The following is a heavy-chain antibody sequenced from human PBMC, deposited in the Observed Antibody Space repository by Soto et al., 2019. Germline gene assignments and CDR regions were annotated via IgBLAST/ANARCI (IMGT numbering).Heavy chain of an antibody. CDR2: INAGNGNT. CDR1: GYTFTSYA. J-gene: IGHJ6*03. CDR3: AREGRIAARFDYYYYYMDV. Sequence: ASVKVSCKASGYTFTSYAMHWVRQAPGQRLEWMGWINAGNGNTKYSQKFQGRVTITRDTSASTAYMELSSLRSEDTAVYYCAREGRIAARFDYYYYYMDVWGKGTTVTVSS. V-gene: IGHV1-3*01. D-gene: IGHD6-6*01.